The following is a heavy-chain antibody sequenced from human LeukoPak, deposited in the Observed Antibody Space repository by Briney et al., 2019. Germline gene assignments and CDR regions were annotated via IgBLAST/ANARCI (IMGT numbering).Heavy chain of an antibody. J-gene: IGHJ5*02. V-gene: IGHV1-18*01. CDR3: ARDVGITVADSFDP. CDR2: ISINRGNT. CDR1: GYISTNYG. Sequence: ASVKVSCKASGYISTNYGISWVRQAPGQGLERIGWISINRGNTNYAQKFQGRVSMTTDTSASTAYMELRGLRSDDTAMYYCARDVGITVADSFDPWGQGTLVTVSS. D-gene: IGHD6-19*01.